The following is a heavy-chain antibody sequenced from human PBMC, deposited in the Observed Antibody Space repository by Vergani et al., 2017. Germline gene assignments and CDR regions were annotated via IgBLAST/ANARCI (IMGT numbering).Heavy chain of an antibody. J-gene: IGHJ4*02. CDR1: GGSISSSNW. V-gene: IGHV4-4*03. Sequence: QVQLQESGPGLVKPPGTLSLTCAVSGGSISSSNWWNWVRQPPGKGLEWIGEIYPSGITNYNPSLKSRVNISIDKSKNHLSLKLSSVTAADTAVYYCARSVAGTLGYWGQGTLVTVSS. CDR3: ARSVAGTLGY. D-gene: IGHD6-19*01. CDR2: IYPSGIT.